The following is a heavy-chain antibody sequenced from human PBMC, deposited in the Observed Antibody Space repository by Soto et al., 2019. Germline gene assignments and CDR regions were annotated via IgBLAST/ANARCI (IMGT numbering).Heavy chain of an antibody. CDR3: AREAVPSVHYYYGMDV. Sequence: SETLSLTYTVSGGSISSGDYYWSWIRQPPGKGLEWIGYIYYSGSTYYNPSLKSRVTISVDTSKNQFSLKLSSVTAADTAVYYCAREAVPSVHYYYGMDVWGQGTTVTSP. CDR1: GGSISSGDYY. D-gene: IGHD6-19*01. J-gene: IGHJ6*02. CDR2: IYYSGST. V-gene: IGHV4-30-4*01.